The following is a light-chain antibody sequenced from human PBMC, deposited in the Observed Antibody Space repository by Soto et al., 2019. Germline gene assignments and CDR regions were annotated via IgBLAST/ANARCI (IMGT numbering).Light chain of an antibody. CDR3: QQYGGSPGT. V-gene: IGKV3-20*01. CDR2: GAS. J-gene: IGKJ1*01. CDR1: QSISDT. Sequence: EIVMTQSPATLSVSPGGRATLSRRASQSISDTLAWYQQKPGQAPRLLIHGASTRATGFPDRFSGSGSGTDFTLTISSLEPEDFAVYYCQQYGGSPGTFGQGTKVDIK.